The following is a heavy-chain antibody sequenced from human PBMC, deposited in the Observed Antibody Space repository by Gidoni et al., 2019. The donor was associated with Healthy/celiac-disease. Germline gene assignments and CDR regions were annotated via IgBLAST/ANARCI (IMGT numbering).Heavy chain of an antibody. CDR3: ARGTTIFGVVIPRGGRWFDP. CDR1: GGSFSGYY. D-gene: IGHD3-3*01. V-gene: IGHV4-34*01. J-gene: IGHJ5*02. CDR2: INHSGST. Sequence: QVQLQQWGAGLLKPSETLSLTCAVYGGSFSGYYWRWIRQPPGKGLEWIGEINHSGSTNYNPSLKSRVTISVDTSKNQFSLKLSSVTAADTAVYYCARGTTIFGVVIPRGGRWFDPWGQGTLVTVSS.